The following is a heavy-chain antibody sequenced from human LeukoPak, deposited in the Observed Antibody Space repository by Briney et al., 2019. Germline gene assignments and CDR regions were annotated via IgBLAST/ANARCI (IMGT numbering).Heavy chain of an antibody. CDR3: ASGIGGSSSDPVDY. CDR1: GGSISSYY. CDR2: IYYSGST. Sequence: PSETLSLTCTVSGGSISSYYWGWIRQPPGKGLEWIGSIYYSGSTYYNPSLKSRVTISVDTSKNQFSLKLSSVTAADTAVYYCASGIGGSSSDPVDYWGQGTLVTVSS. V-gene: IGHV4-39*01. J-gene: IGHJ4*02. D-gene: IGHD6-6*01.